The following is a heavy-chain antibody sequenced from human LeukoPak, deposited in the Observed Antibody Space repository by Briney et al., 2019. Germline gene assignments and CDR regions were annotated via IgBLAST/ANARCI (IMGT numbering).Heavy chain of an antibody. CDR3: ARDLAVAGTRTFDY. CDR1: GFXVSSNY. Sequence: GGSLRLSCAASGFXVSSNYMSWVRQAPGKGLEWVSVIYSGGSTYYADSVKGRFTISRDNSKNTLHLQMNSLRPEDTAVYYCARDLAVAGTRTFDYWGQGTLVTVSS. CDR2: IYSGGST. V-gene: IGHV3-66*01. J-gene: IGHJ4*02. D-gene: IGHD6-19*01.